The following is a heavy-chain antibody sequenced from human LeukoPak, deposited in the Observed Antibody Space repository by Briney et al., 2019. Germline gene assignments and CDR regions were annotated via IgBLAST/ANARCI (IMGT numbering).Heavy chain of an antibody. V-gene: IGHV3-21*01. CDR3: ARKTRDGYNYVDY. D-gene: IGHD5-24*01. CDR2: ISSSSSYI. Sequence: GGSLRLSCAASGFTFSGSALHWVRQAPGRGLEWVSSISSSSSYIYYADSVKGRFTISRDNAKNSLYLQMNSLRAEDTAVYYCARKTRDGYNYVDYWGQGTLVTVSS. J-gene: IGHJ4*02. CDR1: GFTFSGSA.